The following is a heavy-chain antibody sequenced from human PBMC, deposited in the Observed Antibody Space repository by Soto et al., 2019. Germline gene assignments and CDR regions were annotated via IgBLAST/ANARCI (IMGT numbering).Heavy chain of an antibody. Sequence: QVQLVQSGAEVKKPGASVKVSCKASGYTFTSYGISWVRQAPGQGLEWMGWISAYNGNTNYAQTLQGRVTMTTDTATSTAYMELRSLRSDDTAVYYCARDKGVVPAAISENWFDPWGQGTLVTVSS. V-gene: IGHV1-18*01. CDR2: ISAYNGNT. CDR3: ARDKGVVPAAISENWFDP. D-gene: IGHD2-2*01. CDR1: GYTFTSYG. J-gene: IGHJ5*02.